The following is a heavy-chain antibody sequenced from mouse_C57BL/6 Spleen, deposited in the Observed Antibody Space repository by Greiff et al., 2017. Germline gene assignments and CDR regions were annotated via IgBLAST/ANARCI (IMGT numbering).Heavy chain of an antibody. V-gene: IGHV2-3*01. J-gene: IGHJ2*01. CDR3: AKEGNWDGCYYFYY. Sequence: VQLQQSGPGLVAPSQCLSITCTVSGFSLTSYGVSWVRQPPGKGLEWLGVIWSDGGTNYHSALITRLSISKDNSKGQVFLKLNSLQTDDTATYYGAKEGNWDGCYYFYYWGQGTTLTVSS. D-gene: IGHD4-1*02. CDR1: GFSLTSYG. CDR2: IWSDGGT.